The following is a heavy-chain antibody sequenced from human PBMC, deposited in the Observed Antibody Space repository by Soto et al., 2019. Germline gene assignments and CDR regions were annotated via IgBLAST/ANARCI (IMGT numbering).Heavy chain of an antibody. D-gene: IGHD2-15*01. CDR1: GFSLSTSGVG. Sequence: SGPTLVNPTQTLTLTCTFSGFSLSTSGVGVGWIRQPPGKALEWLALIFWSDDKRYSPPLKTRLTITRDTSKNQVALTMTNMDPVDTATYFCAHKRCSGGSFFYAFDIWVQGTMVTVSS. CDR2: IFWSDDK. CDR3: AHKRCSGGSFFYAFDI. J-gene: IGHJ3*02. V-gene: IGHV2-5*01.